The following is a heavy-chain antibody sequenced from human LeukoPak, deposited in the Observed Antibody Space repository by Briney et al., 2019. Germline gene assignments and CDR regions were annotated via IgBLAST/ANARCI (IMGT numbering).Heavy chain of an antibody. CDR2: ISASGTT. V-gene: IGHV4-4*09. J-gene: IGHJ4*02. CDR1: GGSISPYY. CDR3: ARRSTLFYFDY. D-gene: IGHD6-6*01. Sequence: PSETLSLTCTVSGGSISPYYWTWIRQSQGKGLESIGYISASGTTDYNPSLKGRVTMSLDTSKSQFSLHLNSVTAADTAVFYCARRSTLFYFDYWGQGALVTVSS.